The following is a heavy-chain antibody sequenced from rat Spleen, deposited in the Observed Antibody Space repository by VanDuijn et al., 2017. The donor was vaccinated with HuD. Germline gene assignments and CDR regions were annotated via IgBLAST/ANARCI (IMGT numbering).Heavy chain of an antibody. V-gene: IGHV2-43*01. CDR3: ARANRDSYAHFDY. CDR1: GFSLTSYH. J-gene: IGHJ2*01. D-gene: IGHD1-12*01. Sequence: QVQLKESGPGLVQPSQTLSLTCTVSGFSLTSYHVSWVRQPPGKGLEWMGVIWTGGSTAYNSLLKTRLSITRDIPESQVFLKMNSLQTEDTSTYYCARANRDSYAHFDYWGQGVMVTVSS. CDR2: IWTGGST.